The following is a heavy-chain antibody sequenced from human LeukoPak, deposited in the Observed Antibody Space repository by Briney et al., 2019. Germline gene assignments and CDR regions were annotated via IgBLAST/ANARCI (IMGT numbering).Heavy chain of an antibody. Sequence: ASVKVSCKASGYTFTGYYMHWVRQAPGQGLEWMGWINPNSGGTNYAQKFQGRVTMTRDTSISTAYMELSRLRSDDTAVYYCARVVVAPKTKSSFSLRYAFDYWGQGTLVTVSS. CDR1: GYTFTGYY. CDR2: INPNSGGT. V-gene: IGHV1-2*02. CDR3: ARVVVAPKTKSSFSLRYAFDY. D-gene: IGHD2-15*01. J-gene: IGHJ4*02.